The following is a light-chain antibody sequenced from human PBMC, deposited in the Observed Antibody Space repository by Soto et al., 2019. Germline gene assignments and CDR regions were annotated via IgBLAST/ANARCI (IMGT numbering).Light chain of an antibody. CDR2: DVS. J-gene: IGLJ1*01. V-gene: IGLV2-14*01. CDR1: SSDVGAYNS. CDR3: SSYTTHPPQGL. Sequence: QSALTQPASVSGSPGQSITISCTGTSSDVGAYNSVSWSQRYPGKAPKPMIYDVSNPPLRVSNRFSASKSGNTASLTISGLQAEHEADYYCSSYTTHPPQGLFGTGTKLTVL.